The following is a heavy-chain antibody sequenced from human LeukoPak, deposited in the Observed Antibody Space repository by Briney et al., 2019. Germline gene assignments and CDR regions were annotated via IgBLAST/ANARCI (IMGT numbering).Heavy chain of an antibody. D-gene: IGHD4/OR15-4a*01. Sequence: ASVKVSCKASGYTFISYDINWVRQATGQGLEWMGWMNPNSGNTGYAQKFQGRDTMTRNTSISTAYMELSSLTSEDTAVYYCARKNYGSNRWFDPWGQGTLVTVSS. CDR3: ARKNYGSNRWFDP. V-gene: IGHV1-8*01. CDR1: GYTFISYD. CDR2: MNPNSGNT. J-gene: IGHJ5*02.